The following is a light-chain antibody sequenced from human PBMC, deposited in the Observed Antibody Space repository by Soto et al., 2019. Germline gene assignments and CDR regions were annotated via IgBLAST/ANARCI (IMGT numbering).Light chain of an antibody. Sequence: DIQMTQSPSSLSASVGDRVTITCRASQGISHYLAWYQQKPGKAPNLLIYAASTLQSGVPSRFSGSGSGTDFTLTISSLQPEDVATYYCQKYNNAPRTFGQGTKVEIK. J-gene: IGKJ1*01. CDR2: AAS. CDR1: QGISHY. V-gene: IGKV1-27*01. CDR3: QKYNNAPRT.